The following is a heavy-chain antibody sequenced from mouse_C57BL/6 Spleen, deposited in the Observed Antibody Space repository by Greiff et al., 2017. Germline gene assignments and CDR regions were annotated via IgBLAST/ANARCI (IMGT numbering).Heavy chain of an antibody. Sequence: QVHVKQPGAELVKPGASVKLSCKASGYTFTSYWMQWVKQRPGQGLEWIGEIDPSDSYTNYNQKFKGKATLTVDTSSSTAYMQLSSLTSEDSAVYYCARRTVDFDYWGQGTTLTVSS. J-gene: IGHJ2*01. V-gene: IGHV1-50*01. CDR3: ARRTVDFDY. CDR1: GYTFTSYW. D-gene: IGHD1-1*01. CDR2: IDPSDSYT.